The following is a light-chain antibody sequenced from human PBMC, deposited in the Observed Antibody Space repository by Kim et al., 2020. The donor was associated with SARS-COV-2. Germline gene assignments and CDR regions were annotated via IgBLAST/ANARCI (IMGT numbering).Light chain of an antibody. V-gene: IGLV1-44*01. CDR2: SDD. J-gene: IGLJ1*01. CDR3: AAWDDTLNANV. Sequence: QSALTQPPSVSGTPGQRVTISCSGSSSNIGRNTVNWYQHIPGTAPKLLIYSDDHRPSGDPDRFSGSKSGTSASLAISGLQSEDEADYYCAAWDDTLNANVFGTGTKVTVL. CDR1: SSNIGRNT.